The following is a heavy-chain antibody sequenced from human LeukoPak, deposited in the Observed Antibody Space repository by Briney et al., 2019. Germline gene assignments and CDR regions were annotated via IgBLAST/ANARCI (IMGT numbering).Heavy chain of an antibody. CDR3: ARASTRDSSGYYLSSVDFDY. D-gene: IGHD3-22*01. V-gene: IGHV3-74*01. CDR2: INSDGSST. CDR1: GFTFSSYW. J-gene: IGHJ4*02. Sequence: GGSLRLSCAASGFTFSSYWMHWVRQAPGKGLVWVSRINSDGSSTSYADSVKGRFTISRDNAKNTLYLQMNSLRAEDTAVYYCARASTRDSSGYYLSSVDFDYWGQGTLVTVSS.